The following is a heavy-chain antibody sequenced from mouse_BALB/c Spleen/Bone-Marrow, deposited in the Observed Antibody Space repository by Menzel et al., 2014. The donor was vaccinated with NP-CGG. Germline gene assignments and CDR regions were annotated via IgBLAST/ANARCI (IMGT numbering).Heavy chain of an antibody. J-gene: IGHJ4*01. V-gene: IGHV5-12-2*01. CDR2: ISNGGGST. CDR1: GFTFSSYT. Sequence: EVKLMESGGGLVQPGGSLKLSCAASGFTFSSYTMFWVRQTPEKRLEWVAYISNGGGSTYYPDTVKGRFTISRDNAKNTLYLQMSSLKSEDTAMYYCARHGYYGSRAMDYWGQGTSVTVSS. CDR3: ARHGYYGSRAMDY. D-gene: IGHD1-1*01.